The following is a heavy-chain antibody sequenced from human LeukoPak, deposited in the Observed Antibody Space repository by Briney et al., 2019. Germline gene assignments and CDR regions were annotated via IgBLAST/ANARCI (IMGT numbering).Heavy chain of an antibody. CDR3: ARDRVEVAYYYDSSGYYYYYMDV. Sequence: SVKVSCKASGGTFSSYAISWVRQAPGQGLEWMGRIIPIFGTANYAQRFQGRVTITTDESTSTAYMELSSLRSEDTAVYYCARDRVEVAYYYDSSGYYYYYMDVWGKGTTVTVSS. J-gene: IGHJ6*03. CDR2: IIPIFGTA. D-gene: IGHD3-22*01. CDR1: GGTFSSYA. V-gene: IGHV1-69*05.